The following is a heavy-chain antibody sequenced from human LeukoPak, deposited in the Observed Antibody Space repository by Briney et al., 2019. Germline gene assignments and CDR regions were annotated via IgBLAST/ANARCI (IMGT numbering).Heavy chain of an antibody. CDR2: IKRTAGGATA. J-gene: IGHJ1*01. CDR1: GFNFPNSW. D-gene: IGHD1/OR15-1a*01. CDR3: ITEYYGTAH. Sequence: GGSLRLSCVASGFNFPNSWMNWARRAPGKGLEWVGRIKRTAGGATADYPTPVNGRFSISRDDSENTLYPQMNNLKIDDTAIYYCITEYYGTAHWGQGSLVSVSS. V-gene: IGHV3-15*01.